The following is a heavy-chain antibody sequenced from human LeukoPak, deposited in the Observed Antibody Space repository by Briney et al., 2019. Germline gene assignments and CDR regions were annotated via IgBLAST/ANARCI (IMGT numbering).Heavy chain of an antibody. CDR3: ARARHIVVVPAAMWFDP. D-gene: IGHD2-2*01. Sequence: SETLSLTCTVSGGSISSYYWSWIRQPPGKGLEWIGRIYTSGSTNYNPSLKSRVTISVDTSKNQFSLKLSSVTAADTAVYYCARARHIVVVPAAMWFDPWGQGTLVTVSS. J-gene: IGHJ5*02. CDR2: IYTSGST. CDR1: GGSISSYY. V-gene: IGHV4-4*08.